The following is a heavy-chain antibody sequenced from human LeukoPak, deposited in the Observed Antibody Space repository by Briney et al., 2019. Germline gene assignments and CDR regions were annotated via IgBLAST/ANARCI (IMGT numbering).Heavy chain of an antibody. J-gene: IGHJ4*02. D-gene: IGHD2-2*01. V-gene: IGHV1-45*02. CDR2: ITPFNGNT. Sequence: GASVKVSCKASGYTFTYRYLHWVRQAPGQALEWMGWITPFNGNTNYAQKFQDRVTITRDRSMSTAHMELSSLRSEDTAMYYCAGSMANYAFDYWGQGTLATVSS. CDR1: GYTFTYRY. CDR3: AGSMANYAFDY.